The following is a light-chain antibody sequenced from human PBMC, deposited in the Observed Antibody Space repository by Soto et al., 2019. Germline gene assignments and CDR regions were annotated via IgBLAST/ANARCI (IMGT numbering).Light chain of an antibody. J-gene: IGKJ2*01. CDR3: QQYQNWPYT. CDR1: QSVSGN. CDR2: GAY. V-gene: IGKV3-15*01. Sequence: EKVLTQSPATLSVSPGERASFSCRASQSVSGNAAWYQQKPGQAPRLLIYGAYNRASGVPARFSGIGSGTEFTLTISSLQSEDSAAYFCQQYQNWPYTFGQGPKLEIK.